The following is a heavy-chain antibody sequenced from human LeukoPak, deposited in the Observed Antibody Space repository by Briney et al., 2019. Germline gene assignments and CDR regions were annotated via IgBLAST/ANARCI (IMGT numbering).Heavy chain of an antibody. J-gene: IGHJ5*02. D-gene: IGHD2-21*02. Sequence: SETLSLTCSVSGGSISSSSYCWGWIRQPPGKGLEWIGSIYYSGSTYYNPSLKSRFTISVDTSKNQFSLKLSSVTAAETAVYYCAREGGLAYCGGDCYSGWFDPWGQGTLVTVS. CDR1: GGSISSSSYC. V-gene: IGHV4-39*07. CDR3: AREGGLAYCGGDCYSGWFDP. CDR2: IYYSGST.